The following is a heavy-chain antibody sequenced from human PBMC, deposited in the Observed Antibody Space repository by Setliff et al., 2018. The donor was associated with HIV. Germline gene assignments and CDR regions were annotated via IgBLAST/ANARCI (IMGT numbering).Heavy chain of an antibody. Sequence: ASVKVSCKASGYTFTDYYMHWVRQAPGQGLEWMGWINPKSGGTNSALKFQGRVTMTRDTSISTAYMELSRLRSDDTAVYYCARDGGGPGDYYYYYMDVWAKRDQGHRLL. CDR2: INPKSGGT. V-gene: IGHV1-2*02. CDR3: ARDGGGPGDYYYYYMDV. CDR1: GYTFTDYY. D-gene: IGHD3-16*01. J-gene: IGHJ6*03.